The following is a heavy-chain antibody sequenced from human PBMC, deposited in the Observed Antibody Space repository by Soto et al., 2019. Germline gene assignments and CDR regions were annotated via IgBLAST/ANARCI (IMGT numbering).Heavy chain of an antibody. D-gene: IGHD6-13*01. V-gene: IGHV4-30-4*01. J-gene: IGHJ4*02. CDR2: IYYSGST. CDR3: ASSRTLAAAGDVFDY. CDR1: GGSISSGDYY. Sequence: QVQLQESGPGLVKPSQTLSLTCTVSGGSISSGDYYWSWIRQPPGKGLEWIGYIYYSGSTYYNPSLKCRVTISVATSKNQFSLKLSSVTAADTAVYYCASSRTLAAAGDVFDYWGQGTLVTVSS.